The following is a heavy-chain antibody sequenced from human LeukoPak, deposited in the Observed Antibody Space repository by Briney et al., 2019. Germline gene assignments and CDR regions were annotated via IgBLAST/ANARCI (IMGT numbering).Heavy chain of an antibody. J-gene: IGHJ6*02. D-gene: IGHD3-10*01. CDR2: INAGNGNT. CDR1: GYTFTSYA. Sequence: ASVKVSCKASGYTFTSYAMHWVRQAPGQRLEWMGWINAGNGNTKYSQKFQGRVTITRDTSASTAYMELSSLRSEDTAVYFCARASGDYPYPMGVWGQGTTVIVSS. V-gene: IGHV1-3*01. CDR3: ARASGDYPYPMGV.